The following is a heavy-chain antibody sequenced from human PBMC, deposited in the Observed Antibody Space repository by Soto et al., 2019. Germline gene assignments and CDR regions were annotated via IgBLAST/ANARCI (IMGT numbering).Heavy chain of an antibody. D-gene: IGHD3-3*01. CDR2: TSAYNGNT. J-gene: IGHJ5*02. V-gene: IGHV1-18*01. CDR1: GYTFTSYG. CDR3: ARNYDFWSGYMLNWFDP. Sequence: ASVKVSCKASGYTFTSYGISWVRQAPGQGLEWMGWTSAYNGNTNYAQKLQGRVTMTTDTSTSTAYMELRSLRSDDTAVYYCARNYDFWSGYMLNWFDPWGQGTLVTVSS.